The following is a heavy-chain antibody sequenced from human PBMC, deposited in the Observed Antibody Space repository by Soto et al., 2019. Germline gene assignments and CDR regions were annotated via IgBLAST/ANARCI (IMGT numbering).Heavy chain of an antibody. Sequence: GGSLRLSCAASGFTFSSYGMHWVRQAPGKGLEWVAVIWYDGSNKYYADSVKGRFTISRDNSKNTLYLQMNSLRAEDTAVYYCARDSRRYYYDSSGYYHDYWGQGTLVTVSS. D-gene: IGHD3-22*01. CDR2: IWYDGSNK. CDR3: ARDSRRYYYDSSGYYHDY. V-gene: IGHV3-33*01. J-gene: IGHJ4*02. CDR1: GFTFSSYG.